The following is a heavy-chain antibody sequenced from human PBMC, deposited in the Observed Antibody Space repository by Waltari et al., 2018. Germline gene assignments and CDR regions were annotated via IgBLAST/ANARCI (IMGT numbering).Heavy chain of an antibody. CDR1: GMRFGNYW. D-gene: IGHD4-17*01. CDR3: VTGLTTVTAKDYFDH. Sequence: EVQLVESGGGSVQPGGSLRLYCAASGMRFGNYWWNWVRQAPGKGLEWVANIKQDGSEKNYVDSVEGRFSISRDNAQNSLYLQMNSLRAEDTAIYYCVTGLTTVTAKDYFDHWGQGALVTVSS. CDR2: IKQDGSEK. V-gene: IGHV3-7*01. J-gene: IGHJ4*02.